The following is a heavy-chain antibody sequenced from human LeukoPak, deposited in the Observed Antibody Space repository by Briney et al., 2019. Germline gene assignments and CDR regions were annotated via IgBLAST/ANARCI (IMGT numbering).Heavy chain of an antibody. CDR3: ARRRGYCSSTSCPNWFDP. Sequence: ASVKVSCKASGYTFTGYYMHWVRQAPGQGLEWMGWINPNSGGTNYAQKFQGRVTMTRDTPISTAYMELSRLRSDDTAVYYCARRRGYCSSTSCPNWFDPWGQGTLVTVSS. J-gene: IGHJ5*02. CDR1: GYTFTGYY. D-gene: IGHD2-2*03. V-gene: IGHV1-2*02. CDR2: INPNSGGT.